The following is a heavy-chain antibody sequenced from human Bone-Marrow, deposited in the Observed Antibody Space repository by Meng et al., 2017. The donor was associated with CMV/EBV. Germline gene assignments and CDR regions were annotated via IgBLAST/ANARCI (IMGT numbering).Heavy chain of an antibody. D-gene: IGHD6-19*01. CDR1: GFTFSSYW. Sequence: GESLKISCAASGFTFSSYWMSWVRQAPGKGLEWVGRIKSKTGGGTIDYAAPVIGRFTISRDDSKNTLYLQMNSLKTEDTAVYYCTTFSLTSGWYYFYCWGQGTLVTVSS. V-gene: IGHV3-15*01. J-gene: IGHJ4*02. CDR3: TTFSLTSGWYYFYC. CDR2: IKSKTGGGTI.